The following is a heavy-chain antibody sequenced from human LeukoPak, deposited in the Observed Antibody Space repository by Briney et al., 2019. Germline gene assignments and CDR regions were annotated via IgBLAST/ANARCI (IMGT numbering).Heavy chain of an antibody. D-gene: IGHD3-16*02. CDR1: GGSIGTYS. J-gene: IGHJ6*03. V-gene: IGHV4-59*01. Sequence: SETLSLTCTVSGGSIGTYSWTWIRQPPGKGLEWIGYVYYSGSTNYNPSLKSRVSIAVDTSKNQFSLKLSSVTAADTAVYFCARSPIVVMWGGYMGVWGKGTTVTVSS. CDR2: VYYSGST. CDR3: ARSPIVVMWGGYMGV.